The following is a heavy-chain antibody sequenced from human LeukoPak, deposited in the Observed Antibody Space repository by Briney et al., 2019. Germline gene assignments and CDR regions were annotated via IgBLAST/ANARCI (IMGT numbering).Heavy chain of an antibody. CDR1: GFTFSSYA. CDR2: ISGSGGST. D-gene: IGHD6-19*01. Sequence: PGGSLRLSCAASGFTFSSYAMSWVRQAPGKGLEWVSAISGSGGSTYYADSVKGRFTISRDNAKNTLYLQMNSLRAEDTAVYYCARDHQQYSSGWYGWGQGTLVTVSS. J-gene: IGHJ4*02. V-gene: IGHV3-23*01. CDR3: ARDHQQYSSGWYG.